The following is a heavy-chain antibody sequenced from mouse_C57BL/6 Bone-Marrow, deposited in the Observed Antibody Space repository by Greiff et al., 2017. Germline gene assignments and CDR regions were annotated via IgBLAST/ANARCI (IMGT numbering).Heavy chain of an antibody. J-gene: IGHJ1*03. CDR2: ISYDGSN. CDR3: ARINYYGSSRYFDV. CDR1: GYSITSGYY. Sequence: EVQLQESGPGLVKPSQSLSLTCSVTGYSITSGYYWNWIRQFPGNKLEWMGYISYDGSNNYNPSLKNRISITRDTSKNQFFLKLNSVTTEDTATYDGARINYYGSSRYFDVWGTGTTVTVSS. D-gene: IGHD1-1*01. V-gene: IGHV3-6*01.